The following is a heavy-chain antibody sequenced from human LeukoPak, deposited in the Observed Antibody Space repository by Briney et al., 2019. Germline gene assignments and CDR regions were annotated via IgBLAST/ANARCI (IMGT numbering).Heavy chain of an antibody. V-gene: IGHV3-7*01. CDR1: GFTFSTYW. D-gene: IGHD6-13*01. CDR3: ARDSAGNDY. J-gene: IGHJ4*02. CDR2: IKQDGSEK. Sequence: GGSLRLSCAASGFTFSTYWMRWVRQAPGKGLEWVANIKQDGSEKYYVDSVKGRLTISRDNAKNSLYLQMNSMRAEDTAMYYCARDSAGNDYWGQGTLVTVSS.